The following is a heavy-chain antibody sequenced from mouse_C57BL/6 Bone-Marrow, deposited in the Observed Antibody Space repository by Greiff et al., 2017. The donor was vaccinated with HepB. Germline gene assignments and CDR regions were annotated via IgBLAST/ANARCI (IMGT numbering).Heavy chain of an antibody. CDR2: IYPRSGNT. CDR3: AREGDDFFFDY. Sequence: VQLQQSGAELARPGASVKLSCKASGYTFTSYGISWVKQRTGQGLEWIGEIYPRSGNTYYNEKFKGKATLTADTSSNTAYLQLSSLTSEDTAIYYCAREGDDFFFDYWGQGTTLTVSS. D-gene: IGHD2-12*01. J-gene: IGHJ2*01. V-gene: IGHV1-81*01. CDR1: GYTFTSYG.